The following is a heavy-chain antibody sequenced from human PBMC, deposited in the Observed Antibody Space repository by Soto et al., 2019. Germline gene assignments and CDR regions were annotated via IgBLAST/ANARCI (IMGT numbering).Heavy chain of an antibody. CDR3: ARAGAGYCSSTSCSPIPSYYYGMDV. CDR2: IIPIFGTA. D-gene: IGHD2-2*01. Sequence: GASVKVSCKASGGTFSSYAISWVRQAPGQGLEWMGGIIPIFGTANYAQKFQGRVTITADKSTSTAYMELSSLRSEDTAVYYCARAGAGYCSSTSCSPIPSYYYGMDVWGQGTTVTVS. CDR1: GGTFSSYA. V-gene: IGHV1-69*06. J-gene: IGHJ6*02.